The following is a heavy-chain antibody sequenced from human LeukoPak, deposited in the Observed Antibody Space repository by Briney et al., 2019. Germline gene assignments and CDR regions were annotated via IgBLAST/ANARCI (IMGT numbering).Heavy chain of an antibody. V-gene: IGHV3-21*01. J-gene: IGHJ4*02. Sequence: GGSLRLSCAASGFTFSSYSMNWVRQAPGKGLEWVSSISSSSSYIYYADSVKGRLTISRDNAKNSLYLQMNSLRAEDTAVYYCARVPSLLLWFGEFWGQGTLVTVSS. CDR1: GFTFSSYS. CDR3: ARVPSLLLWFGEF. CDR2: ISSSSSYI. D-gene: IGHD3-10*01.